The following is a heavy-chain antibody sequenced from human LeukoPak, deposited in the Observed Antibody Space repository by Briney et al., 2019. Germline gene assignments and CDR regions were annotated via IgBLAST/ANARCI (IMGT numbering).Heavy chain of an antibody. CDR3: AKANYYDSSGYYENLDY. J-gene: IGHJ4*02. V-gene: IGHV3-23*01. D-gene: IGHD3-22*01. CDR1: GFTFSSNA. Sequence: GGSPRLSCAASGFTFSSNAMSWVRQAPGKGLEWVSAISGSGGSTYHADSVKGRFTISRDNSKNTLYLQMISLRAEDTAAYYCAKANYYDSSGYYENLDYWGQGTLVTVSS. CDR2: ISGSGGST.